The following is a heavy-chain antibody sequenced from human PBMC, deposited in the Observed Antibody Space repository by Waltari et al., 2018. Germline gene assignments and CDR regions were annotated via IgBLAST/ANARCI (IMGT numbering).Heavy chain of an antibody. J-gene: IGHJ4*02. Sequence: QLQLQQSGPGLEKPSETLSLTCTVSGGSIYSSNFYWGWIRQPPGKELEWIGSIYYSGTTYYNPSLKSRVTVSVDTSKNQFSLKLTSVTAADTAVYYCVRTDTTGYYPYWGQGTPVSVSS. CDR3: VRTDTTGYYPY. CDR2: IYYSGTT. V-gene: IGHV4-39*01. CDR1: GGSIYSSNFY. D-gene: IGHD3-22*01.